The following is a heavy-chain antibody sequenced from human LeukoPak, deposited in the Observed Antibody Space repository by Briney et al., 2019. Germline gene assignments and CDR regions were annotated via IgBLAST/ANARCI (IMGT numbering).Heavy chain of an antibody. CDR1: GFTFSNDG. CDR3: AGPEGSGSHA. Sequence: GGSLRLSCVASGFTFSNDGMIWVRQVPGKGLEWVSMITSTNYIYYANSVEGRFTISRDNSKNSLYLEMNSLRAEDTAVYYCAGPEGSGSHAWGQGTLVTVSS. V-gene: IGHV3-21*01. CDR2: MITSTNYI. D-gene: IGHD1-26*01. J-gene: IGHJ5*02.